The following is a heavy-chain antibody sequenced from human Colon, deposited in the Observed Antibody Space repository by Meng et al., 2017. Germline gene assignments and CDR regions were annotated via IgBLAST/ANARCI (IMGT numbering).Heavy chain of an antibody. V-gene: IGHV3-72*01. J-gene: IGHJ4*02. CDR2: IRNKTKSYTT. Sequence: GESLKISCAASGFTFSDHYMNWVRQVPRKGLEWVGLIRNKTKSYTTEYAASVKGRFTISRDESKNSLYLQMNSLKTEDSAVYFCVRGLWDWGQGTLVTVSS. D-gene: IGHD3/OR15-3a*01. CDR3: VRGLWD. CDR1: GFTFSDHY.